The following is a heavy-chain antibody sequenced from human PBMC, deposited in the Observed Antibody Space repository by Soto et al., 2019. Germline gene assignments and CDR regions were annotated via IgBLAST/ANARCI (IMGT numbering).Heavy chain of an antibody. CDR1: GFTFSSYA. CDR2: ISYDGSNK. V-gene: IGHV3-30-3*01. D-gene: IGHD4-17*01. J-gene: IGHJ4*02. CDR3: ASGFVGHYGGNTVDY. Sequence: GGSLRLSCAASGFTFSSYAMHWVRQAPGKGLEWVAVISYDGSNKYYADSVKGRFTISRDNSKNTLYLQMNSLRAEDTAVYYCASGFVGHYGGNTVDYWGQGTLVTVSS.